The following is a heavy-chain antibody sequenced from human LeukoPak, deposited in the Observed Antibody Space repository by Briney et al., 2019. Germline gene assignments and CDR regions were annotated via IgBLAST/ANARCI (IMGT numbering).Heavy chain of an antibody. Sequence: TGGSLRLSCAASGFTFSDYYMSWIRQAPGKGLEWVSYISSSSSYTNYADSVKGRFTISRDNAKNSLYLQMNSLRAEDTAVYYCASPLYYDTRGFYYQVFDWGQGTLVTVSS. D-gene: IGHD3-22*01. J-gene: IGHJ4*02. V-gene: IGHV3-11*06. CDR2: ISSSSSYT. CDR1: GFTFSDYY. CDR3: ASPLYYDTRGFYYQVFD.